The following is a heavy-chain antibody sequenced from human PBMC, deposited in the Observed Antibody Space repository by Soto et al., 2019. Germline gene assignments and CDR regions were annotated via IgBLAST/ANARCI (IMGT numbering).Heavy chain of an antibody. Sequence: GGSLRFSCAASGFTFSSYAMHWVRQSPGKGLEWVAVIWYDGTNKYYADSVKGRFTISRDNSKNTLYLQMNSLRVEDTAVYYCARAKSSGNYYGDYWGQGTLVTVSS. CDR1: GFTFSSYA. V-gene: IGHV3-33*01. CDR3: ARAKSSGNYYGDY. D-gene: IGHD1-26*01. J-gene: IGHJ4*02. CDR2: IWYDGTNK.